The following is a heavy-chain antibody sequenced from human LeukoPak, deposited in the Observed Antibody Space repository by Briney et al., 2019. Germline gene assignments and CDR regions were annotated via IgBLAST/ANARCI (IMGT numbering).Heavy chain of an antibody. V-gene: IGHV4-31*03. CDR3: ARGRGVPAAMLFDY. Sequence: SQTLSLTCTVSGGSISSGGYYWSWIRQHPGKGLEWIGYIYYSGSTYYNPSLKSRVIISVDTSKNQFSLKLSSVTAADTAVYYCARGRGVPAAMLFDYWGQGTLVTVSS. J-gene: IGHJ4*02. D-gene: IGHD2-2*01. CDR1: GGSISSGGYY. CDR2: IYYSGST.